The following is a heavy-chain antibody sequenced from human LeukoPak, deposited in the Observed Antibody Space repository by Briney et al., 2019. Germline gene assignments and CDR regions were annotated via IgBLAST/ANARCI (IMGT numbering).Heavy chain of an antibody. D-gene: IGHD3-22*01. CDR1: GYSISIGYY. CDR2: IYHSGST. J-gene: IGHJ3*01. CDR3: ARGGYYYDSSGYYET. V-gene: IGHV4-38-2*02. Sequence: SETLSLTCTVSGYSISIGYYWGWIRQPPGKGLEWIGNIYHSGSTYYNPSLKSRVTISVDTSKNQFSLRPSSVTAADTAVYYCARGGYYYDSSGYYETWGQGTMVTVSS.